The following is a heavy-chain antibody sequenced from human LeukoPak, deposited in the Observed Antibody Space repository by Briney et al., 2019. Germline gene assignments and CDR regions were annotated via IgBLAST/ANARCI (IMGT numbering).Heavy chain of an antibody. CDR1: GFTFSSYC. Sequence: GGSLRLSCAGSGFTFSSYCMNWVRQAPGKGLEWVSFISTSSSYIHYADSVKGRFTISRDNAKNSLYLQMNSLRAEDTALYYCGRDTDLDYWGQGTLVTVSS. CDR3: GRDTDLDY. V-gene: IGHV3-21*01. CDR2: ISTSSSYI. J-gene: IGHJ4*02.